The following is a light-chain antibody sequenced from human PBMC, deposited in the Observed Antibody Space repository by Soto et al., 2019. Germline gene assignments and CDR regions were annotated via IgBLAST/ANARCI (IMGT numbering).Light chain of an antibody. CDR2: VAS. CDR1: QSVSSN. CDR3: LQYGTSPS. Sequence: EIVMTQSPATLSVSPGERATLCCRASQSVSSNLAWYEQKSCRAPRLLIYVASTRTFDVPDRFSGSGSGTNFTLPISRLLPEDFAVYYCLQYGTSPSFGGGTKVDIK. V-gene: IGKV3D-15*01. J-gene: IGKJ4*01.